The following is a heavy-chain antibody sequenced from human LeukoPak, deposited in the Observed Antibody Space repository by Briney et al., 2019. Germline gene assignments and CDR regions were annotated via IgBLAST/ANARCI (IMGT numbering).Heavy chain of an antibody. D-gene: IGHD6-13*01. CDR1: GFTFSSYG. J-gene: IGHJ4*02. CDR3: AKDLGYSSKNFDY. V-gene: IGHV3-30*02. CDR2: IRYDGSNK. Sequence: GRSLRLSCAASGFTFSSYGMHWVRQAPGKGLGWVAFIRYDGSNKYYADSVKGRFTISRDNSKNTLYLQMNSLRAEDTAVYYCAKDLGYSSKNFDYWGQGTLVTVSS.